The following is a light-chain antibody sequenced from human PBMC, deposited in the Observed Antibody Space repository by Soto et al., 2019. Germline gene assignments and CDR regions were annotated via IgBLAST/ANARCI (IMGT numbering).Light chain of an antibody. CDR3: QQYNSYSYP. CDR2: KTS. J-gene: IGKJ2*01. V-gene: IGKV1-5*03. CDR1: QSINNW. Sequence: DIQMTQSPSTLSASVGDRVTITCRASQSINNWLAWYQQKPGKAPKLLIYKTSSLESGVPSRFSGSGSGTEFTLTISSLQREDFASYYCQQYNSYSYPFGQGTKLEIK.